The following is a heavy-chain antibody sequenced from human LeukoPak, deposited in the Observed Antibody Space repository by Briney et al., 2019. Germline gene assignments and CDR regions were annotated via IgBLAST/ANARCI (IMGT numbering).Heavy chain of an antibody. V-gene: IGHV4-59*01. J-gene: IGHJ3*02. D-gene: IGHD3-22*01. Sequence: PSETLSLTCTVSGGSISSYYWSWIRQPPGKGLEWIGYIYYSGSTNYNPSLKSRVTISVDTSKNQFSLKLSSVTAADTAVYYCARVGRYYYYDSSGYYSDAFDIWTKGQWSPSLQ. CDR3: ARVGRYYYYDSSGYYSDAFDI. CDR2: IYYSGST. CDR1: GGSISSYY.